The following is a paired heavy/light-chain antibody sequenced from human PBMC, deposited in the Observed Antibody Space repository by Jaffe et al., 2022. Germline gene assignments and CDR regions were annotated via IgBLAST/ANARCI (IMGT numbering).Light chain of an antibody. V-gene: IGKV3-11*01. CDR1: QSVSEY. Sequence: EVVLTQSPATLSLSPGERATLSCRASQSVSEYLAWYQQKPGQAPRLLIYDASNRATGIPARFSGSGSGADFTLTISSLEPEDFAVYFCQQRSTWPRTFGQGTKLQIK. CDR3: QQRSTWPRT. CDR2: DAS. J-gene: IGKJ2*01.
Heavy chain of an antibody. J-gene: IGHJ5*02. CDR2: ISGSGDST. V-gene: IGHV3-23*01. D-gene: IGHD6-6*01. Sequence: EVQLLESGGGLVQPGGSLRLSCVASGFTFNNYAMYWVRQAPEKGLQWVSGISGSGDSTYYADSVKGRFTISRDNSKNTLYLQMNSLRAEDTAIYYCAKDRVYTSSSGWFDPWGQGTLVTVSS. CDR3: AKDRVYTSSSGWFDP. CDR1: GFTFNNYA.